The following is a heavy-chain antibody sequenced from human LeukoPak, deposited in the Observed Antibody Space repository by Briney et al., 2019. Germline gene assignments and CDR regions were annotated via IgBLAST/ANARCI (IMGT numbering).Heavy chain of an antibody. D-gene: IGHD6-19*01. CDR2: IFTRGTT. CDR1: GGSISSGSYY. CDR3: ARSSLAVYFNY. Sequence: SSETLSLTCTVSGGSISSGSYYWNWIRQPAGKGLEWLGNIFTRGTTNYNASLESRLTISLDTARNQFSLSLRSVTAADTAIYFCARSSLAVYFNYWGQGTLVTASS. J-gene: IGHJ4*02. V-gene: IGHV4-61*09.